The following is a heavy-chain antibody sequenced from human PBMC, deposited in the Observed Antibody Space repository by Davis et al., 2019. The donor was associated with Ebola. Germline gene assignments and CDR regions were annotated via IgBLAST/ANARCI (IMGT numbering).Heavy chain of an antibody. J-gene: IGHJ4*02. D-gene: IGHD3-9*01. CDR3: ARVRGDDILTGYYAYFDY. CDR2: IWYDGSNK. V-gene: IGHV3-33*01. CDR1: GFTFSSYG. Sequence: GGSLRLSCAASGFTFSSYGMHWVRQAPGKGLEWVAVIWYDGSNKYYADSVKGRFTISRDNSKNTLYLQMNSLRAEETAVYYCARVRGDDILTGYYAYFDYWGQGTLVTVSS.